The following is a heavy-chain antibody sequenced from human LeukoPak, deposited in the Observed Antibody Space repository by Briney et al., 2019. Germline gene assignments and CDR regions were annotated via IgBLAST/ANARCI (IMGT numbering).Heavy chain of an antibody. Sequence: GGSLRLSCAASGFTFTNYGMNWVRQAPGKGLEWVSYISSSSSTIYYADSVKGRFTISRDNAKNSLYLQMNSLRAEDTAVYYCARDPDYYDSSGYASYFDYWGQGTLVTVSS. D-gene: IGHD3-22*01. CDR1: GFTFTNYG. CDR2: ISSSSSTI. V-gene: IGHV3-48*04. CDR3: ARDPDYYDSSGYASYFDY. J-gene: IGHJ4*02.